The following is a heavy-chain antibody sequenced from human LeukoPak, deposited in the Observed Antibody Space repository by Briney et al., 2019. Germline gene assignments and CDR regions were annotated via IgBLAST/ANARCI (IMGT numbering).Heavy chain of an antibody. V-gene: IGHV3-7*01. Sequence: GGSLRLSCAASGFTFSSYWMSWVRQAPGKGLEWVANIKQDGSEKYYVDSVKGRFTISRDNAKNSLYLQMNSLRPEDTAVYYCVGTWIQLWSISYWGQGTLVTVSS. CDR2: IKQDGSEK. CDR3: VGTWIQLWSISY. CDR1: GFTFSSYW. D-gene: IGHD5-18*01. J-gene: IGHJ4*02.